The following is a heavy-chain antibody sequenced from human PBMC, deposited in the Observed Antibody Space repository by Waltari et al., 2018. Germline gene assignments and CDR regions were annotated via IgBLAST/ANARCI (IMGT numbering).Heavy chain of an antibody. CDR3: ARDYPHYDFWSGYPGWYFDL. Sequence: QVQLQESGTGLVKPSQTLSLTCTVSGGSISSGDYSWSWIRQPPGKGLEWLGSIHYRWTTSSTRPHKSRLTISVNTSKSNFSLKLSAVTTADAAVYYCARDYPHYDFWSGYPGWYFDLWGRGTLVTVSS. D-gene: IGHD3-3*01. V-gene: IGHV4-30-4*08. CDR2: IHYRWTT. CDR1: GGSISSGDYS. J-gene: IGHJ2*01.